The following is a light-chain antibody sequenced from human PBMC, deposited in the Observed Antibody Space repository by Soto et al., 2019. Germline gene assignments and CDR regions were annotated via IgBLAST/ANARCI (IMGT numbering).Light chain of an antibody. V-gene: IGLV2-8*01. Sequence: QSVLTQPPSASGSPGQSVTISCTGTSSDVGGYNYVSWYQHHPGKAPKLIIYEVYKRPSGVPDRFSGSKSGNTAALTVSGLQAEDEADYYCSSYVGTNSYVFGTGTKVPVL. CDR1: SSDVGGYNY. CDR3: SSYVGTNSYV. J-gene: IGLJ1*01. CDR2: EVY.